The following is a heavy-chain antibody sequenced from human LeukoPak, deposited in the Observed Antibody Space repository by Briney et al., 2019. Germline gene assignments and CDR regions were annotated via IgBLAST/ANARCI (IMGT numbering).Heavy chain of an antibody. CDR2: IYYSGST. D-gene: IGHD1-26*01. CDR3: ARGYSGSFQRPFDY. V-gene: IGHV4-39*01. CDR1: GGSISSSSYY. Sequence: SETLSLTCTVSGGSISSSSYYWGWIRQPPGKGLEWIGSIYYSGSTYYNPSLKSRVTISVDTSKNQFSLKLSSVTAADTAVYYCARGYSGSFQRPFDYWGQGTLVTVSS. J-gene: IGHJ4*02.